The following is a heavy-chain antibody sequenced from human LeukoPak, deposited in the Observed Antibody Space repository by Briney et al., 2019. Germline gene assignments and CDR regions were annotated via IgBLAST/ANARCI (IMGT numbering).Heavy chain of an antibody. Sequence: SETLSLTCTVSGYSISGGYFWGWIRQPPGKGLEWIGSISHSGSTYYNPSLKSRVTISVDTSKNQFSLKLSSVTAADTAVYYCARSYCSSSSCYEVYYFDYWGQGTLVTVSS. J-gene: IGHJ4*02. D-gene: IGHD2-2*01. CDR1: GYSISGGYF. CDR3: ARSYCSSSSCYEVYYFDY. CDR2: ISHSGST. V-gene: IGHV4-38-2*02.